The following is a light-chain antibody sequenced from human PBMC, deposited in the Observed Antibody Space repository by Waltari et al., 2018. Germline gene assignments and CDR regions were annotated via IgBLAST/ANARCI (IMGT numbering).Light chain of an antibody. J-gene: IGLJ3*02. CDR1: CTTILNH. CDR3: ATWDDSLNGWV. Sequence: QSVLTQPPSASGAPGQEVSIPRSGCCTTILNHAFWYQQFPGTAPKLIVYKDYERPSGVPDRFSASKSGTSASLAISGLRSDDEADYYCATWDDSLNGWVFGGGTKLTVL. CDR2: KDY. V-gene: IGLV1-47*01.